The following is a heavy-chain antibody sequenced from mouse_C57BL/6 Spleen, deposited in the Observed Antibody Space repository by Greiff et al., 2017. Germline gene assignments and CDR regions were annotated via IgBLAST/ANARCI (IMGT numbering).Heavy chain of an antibody. CDR2: IYPGDGDT. V-gene: IGHV1-80*01. Sequence: VQLQQSGAELVKPGASVKISCKASGYAFSSYWMNWVKQRPGKGLEWIGQIYPGDGDTNYNGKFKGKATLTADKSSSTAYMQLSSLTSEDSAVYFCARGELGYYAMDYWGQGTSGTVSS. CDR3: ARGELGYYAMDY. D-gene: IGHD4-1*01. J-gene: IGHJ4*01. CDR1: GYAFSSYW.